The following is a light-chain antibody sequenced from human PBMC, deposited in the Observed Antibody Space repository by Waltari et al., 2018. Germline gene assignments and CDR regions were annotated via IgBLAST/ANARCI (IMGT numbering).Light chain of an antibody. CDR3: SSFTGTSTL. V-gene: IGLV2-14*03. Sequence: QSALTQPASVSGSPGQSLTISCTGTSSDVGSYNYVSWYQQHPGKAPRLLIYDVSYRPSGISDRFSVSKSGNVASLTISGLQAEDEADYYCSSFTGTSTLFGTGTEVTVL. CDR1: SSDVGSYNY. J-gene: IGLJ1*01. CDR2: DVS.